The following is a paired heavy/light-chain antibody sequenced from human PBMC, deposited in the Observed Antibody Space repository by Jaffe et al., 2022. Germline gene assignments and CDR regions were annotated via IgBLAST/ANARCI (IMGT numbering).Light chain of an antibody. J-gene: IGKJ1*01. CDR1: QAIRSD. Sequence: IQMTQSPSSLSASVGDRVTITCRASQAIRSDVGWYQQKPGKGPELLIYAASSLHSGVPPRFSGSGSGTDFTLTISGLDPDDVGTYYCLQDHAYPRTFGQGTKVEI. CDR3: LQDHAYPRT. V-gene: IGKV1-6*01. CDR2: AAS.
Heavy chain of an antibody. CDR1: GFTFSTYG. Sequence: QVQLVESGGGVVQPGGSLRLSCVASGFTFSTYGIHWIRQTPGKGLEWLTFISYDGSDSFYEDSVRGRFAVSRDNSQDTVYLQMNSLTADDSATYYCAKDWGGACSGGPCYSFDTWGQGTLVTVSS. V-gene: IGHV3-30*18. D-gene: IGHD2-15*01. J-gene: IGHJ4*01. CDR2: ISYDGSDS. CDR3: AKDWGGACSGGPCYSFDT.